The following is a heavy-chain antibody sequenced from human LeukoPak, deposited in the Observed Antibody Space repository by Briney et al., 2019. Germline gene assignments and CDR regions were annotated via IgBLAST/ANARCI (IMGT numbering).Heavy chain of an antibody. J-gene: IGHJ4*02. D-gene: IGHD3-9*01. CDR2: INPNSGGT. V-gene: IGHV1-2*02. CDR3: ARGPTPIRYFDWLPIDY. Sequence: ASVKVSCKASGYTFTGYYMHWVRQAPGQGLEWMGWINPNSGGTNYAQKFQGRVTMTRDTSISTAYMELSRLRSDDTAVYYCARGPTPIRYFDWLPIDYWGQGTLVTVPS. CDR1: GYTFTGYY.